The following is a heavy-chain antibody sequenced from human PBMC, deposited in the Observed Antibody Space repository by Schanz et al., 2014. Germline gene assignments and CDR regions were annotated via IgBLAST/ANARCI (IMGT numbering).Heavy chain of an antibody. J-gene: IGHJ4*02. CDR2: ITYNGGTI. D-gene: IGHD1-26*01. CDR1: GFNFSSYS. CDR3: ARDHTTESYYSAGPPIDY. V-gene: IGHV3-21*05. Sequence: EVKMVESGGGLVKPGGSLRLSCAASGFNFSSYSLNWVRQAPGKGLEWISYITYNGGTIYYADSVKGRFTISRDNSKNTLFLQMNSLRAEDTAVYYCARDHTTESYYSAGPPIDYWGQGTLLTVSS.